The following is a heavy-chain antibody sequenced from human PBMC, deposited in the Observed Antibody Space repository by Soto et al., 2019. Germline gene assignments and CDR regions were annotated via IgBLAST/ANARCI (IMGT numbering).Heavy chain of an antibody. D-gene: IGHD3-9*01. Sequence: LSLTCAVYGGSFSGYYWSWIRQPPGKGLEWIGEINHSGSTNYNPSLKSRVTISVDTSKDQFSLKLSSVTAADTAVYYCARGGLHPDWFDYWGQGNLVTV. CDR2: INHSGST. J-gene: IGHJ4*02. CDR3: ARGGLHPDWFDY. CDR1: GGSFSGYY. V-gene: IGHV4-34*01.